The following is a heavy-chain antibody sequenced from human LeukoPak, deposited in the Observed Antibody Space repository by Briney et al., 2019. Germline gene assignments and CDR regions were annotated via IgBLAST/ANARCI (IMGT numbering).Heavy chain of an antibody. CDR2: ISSSSSYI. CDR1: GFAFSSYS. Sequence: GGSLRLSCAASGFAFSSYSMNWVRQAPGKGLEWVSSISSSSSYIYYADSVKGRFTISRDNAKNSLYLQMNSLRAEDTAVYYCARVTAAAGTTIHPLFDYWGQGTLVTVSS. V-gene: IGHV3-21*01. J-gene: IGHJ4*02. D-gene: IGHD6-13*01. CDR3: ARVTAAAGTTIHPLFDY.